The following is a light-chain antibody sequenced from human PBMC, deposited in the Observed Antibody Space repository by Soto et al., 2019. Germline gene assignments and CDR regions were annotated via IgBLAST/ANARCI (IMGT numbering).Light chain of an antibody. CDR1: SSNIGSNY. CDR3: AAWDDSLREF. CDR2: RNN. Sequence: QSALTQPPSASGTPGQRVTISCSGSSSNIGSNYVYWYQQLPGTAPKLLIYRNNQRPSGVPDRFSGSKSGTSASLAISGLRSEDEAVYYCAAWDDSLREFLGTGTKFTVL. J-gene: IGLJ1*01. V-gene: IGLV1-47*01.